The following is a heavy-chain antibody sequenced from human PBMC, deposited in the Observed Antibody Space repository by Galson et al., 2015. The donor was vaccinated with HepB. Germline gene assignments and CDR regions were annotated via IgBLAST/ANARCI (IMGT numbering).Heavy chain of an antibody. CDR3: ARDSNRYGYNYRPNWYFDL. J-gene: IGHJ2*01. CDR2: ISSSSSYI. V-gene: IGHV3-21*01. Sequence: SLRLSCAASGFTFSSYSMNWVRQAPGKGLEWVSSISSSSSYIYYADSVKGRFTISRDNAKNSLYLQMNSLRAEDTAVYYCARDSNRYGYNYRPNWYFDLWGRGTLVTVSS. D-gene: IGHD5-24*01. CDR1: GFTFSSYS.